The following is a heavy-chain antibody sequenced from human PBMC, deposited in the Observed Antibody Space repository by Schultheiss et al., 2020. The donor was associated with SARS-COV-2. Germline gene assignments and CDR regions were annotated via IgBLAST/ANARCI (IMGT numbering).Heavy chain of an antibody. V-gene: IGHV2-5*08. Sequence: TLSLTCAVSGGSISSGGYSWSWIRQPPGKALEWLALIYWDDDKRYSPSLKSRLTITKDTSKNQVVLTMTNMDPVDTATYYCARESGSSVFDYWGQGTLVTVSS. CDR1: GGSISSGGYS. J-gene: IGHJ4*02. CDR2: IYWDDDK. CDR3: ARESGSSVFDY. D-gene: IGHD1-26*01.